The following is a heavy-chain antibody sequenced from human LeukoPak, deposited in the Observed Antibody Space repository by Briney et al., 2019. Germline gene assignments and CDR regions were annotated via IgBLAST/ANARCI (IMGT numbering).Heavy chain of an antibody. CDR2: FNHSWGA. J-gene: IGHJ4*02. Sequence: SETLSLTCAVYSGSFSGYYWTWFRQPPGKGLEWIGEFNHSWGAKYNPSFKSRVTISVDTSKNQFSLKLSSVTAADTAVYYCARVAAKTVDYWGQGTLVTVSS. D-gene: IGHD6-25*01. CDR3: ARVAAKTVDY. V-gene: IGHV4-34*01. CDR1: SGSFSGYY.